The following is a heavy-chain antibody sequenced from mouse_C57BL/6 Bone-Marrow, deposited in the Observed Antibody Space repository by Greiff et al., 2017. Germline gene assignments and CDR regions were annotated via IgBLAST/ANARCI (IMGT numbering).Heavy chain of an antibody. CDR1: GFNIKDDY. V-gene: IGHV14-4*01. Sequence: VQLQQSGAELVRPGASVKLSCTASGFNIKDDYMHWVKQRPEQGLEWIGWIDPENGDTEYASKFQGKATITADTSSNTAYLQLSSLTSEDTAVYYCTTPPWFAYWGQRTLVTVSA. CDR2: IDPENGDT. J-gene: IGHJ3*01. CDR3: TTPPWFAY.